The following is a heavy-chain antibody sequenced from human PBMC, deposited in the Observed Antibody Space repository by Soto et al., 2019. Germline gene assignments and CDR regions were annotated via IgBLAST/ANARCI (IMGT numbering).Heavy chain of an antibody. D-gene: IGHD4-4*01. V-gene: IGHV1-69*08. CDR1: GGTFSTYT. CDR3: AGDPDSHYNDSHASSYP. CDR2: IIPIIGRI. J-gene: IGHJ5*02. Sequence: QVQLVQSGAEVKKPGSSVKVSCKASGGTFSTYTITWVRQAPGQGLEWMGRIIPIIGRINYAQKFRGRVTIRADKFTGTAYMERPGLRSDDTAVYYCAGDPDSHYNDSHASSYPWGQGTLVTVSS.